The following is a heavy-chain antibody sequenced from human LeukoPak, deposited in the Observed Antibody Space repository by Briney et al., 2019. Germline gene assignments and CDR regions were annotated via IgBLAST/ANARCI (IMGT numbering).Heavy chain of an antibody. J-gene: IGHJ2*01. CDR2: IYYSGST. CDR3: ARTRSPYWYFDL. Sequence: SETLSLTCTVSGGSISSYYWSWIRLPPGKGLEWIGYIYYSGSTNYNPSLKSRITISVDTSRNQFSLNLSSVTAADTAVYYCARTRSPYWYFDLWGRGTLVTVSS. CDR1: GGSISSYY. V-gene: IGHV4-59*01. D-gene: IGHD2-2*01.